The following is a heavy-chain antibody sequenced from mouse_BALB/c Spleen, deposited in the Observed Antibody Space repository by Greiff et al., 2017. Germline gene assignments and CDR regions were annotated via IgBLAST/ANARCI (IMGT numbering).Heavy chain of an antibody. Sequence: EVKLVESGGGLVKPGGSLKLSRAASGFTFSSYAMSWVRQSPEKRLEWVAEISSGGSYTYYPDTVTGRFTISRDNAKNTLYLEMSSLRSEDTAMYYCARDRYYGSSYAMDYWGQGTSVTVSS. CDR3: ARDRYYGSSYAMDY. CDR2: ISSGGSYT. V-gene: IGHV5-9-4*01. D-gene: IGHD1-1*01. CDR1: GFTFSSYA. J-gene: IGHJ4*01.